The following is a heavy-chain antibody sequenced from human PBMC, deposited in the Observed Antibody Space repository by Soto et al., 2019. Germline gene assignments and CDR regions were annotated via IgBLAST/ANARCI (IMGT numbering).Heavy chain of an antibody. D-gene: IGHD3-22*01. Sequence: GGSLRLSCAASGFTFSIYAMHWVRQAPGKGLEWVAVIWYDGSNKYYADSVKGRFTISRDNSKNTLYLQMNSLRAEDTAVYYCAREYYDSIQNWFDPWGQGTLVTVSS. CDR2: IWYDGSNK. CDR3: AREYYDSIQNWFDP. V-gene: IGHV3-33*08. CDR1: GFTFSIYA. J-gene: IGHJ5*02.